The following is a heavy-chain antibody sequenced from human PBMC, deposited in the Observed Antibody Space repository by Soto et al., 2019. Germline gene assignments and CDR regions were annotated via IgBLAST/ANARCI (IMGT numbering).Heavy chain of an antibody. Sequence: QVQLVQSGAEVKKPGSSVKVSCKASGGTFSSYAISWVRQAPGQGLEWMGGIIPIFGTANYAQKFQGRVTITADESTSTAYMELSSLRSEDTVVYYCARVRSRRIAARLGYFDYWGQGTLVTVSS. D-gene: IGHD6-6*01. CDR1: GGTFSSYA. V-gene: IGHV1-69*01. J-gene: IGHJ4*02. CDR3: ARVRSRRIAARLGYFDY. CDR2: IIPIFGTA.